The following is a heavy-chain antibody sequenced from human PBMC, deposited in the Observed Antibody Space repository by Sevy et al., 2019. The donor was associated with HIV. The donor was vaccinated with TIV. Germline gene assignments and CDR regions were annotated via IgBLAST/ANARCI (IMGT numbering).Heavy chain of an antibody. V-gene: IGHV3-23*01. CDR3: AKCLAALPGYYYGVDV. D-gene: IGHD6-6*01. Sequence: GGSLRLSCAASGFTFSSYAMSWVRQTPGKGLEWVSGISDIGNTYYADSVKGRFTMSRDNSKNTLYLQMNSLRAEDTAVYYCAKCLAALPGYYYGVDVWGQGTTVTVSS. J-gene: IGHJ6*02. CDR2: ISDIGNT. CDR1: GFTFSSYA.